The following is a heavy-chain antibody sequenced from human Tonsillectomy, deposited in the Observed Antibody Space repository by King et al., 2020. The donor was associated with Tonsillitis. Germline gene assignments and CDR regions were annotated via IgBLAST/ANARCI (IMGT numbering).Heavy chain of an antibody. CDR1: GYTFTSYY. CDR3: AREEINRSDVVVR. CDR2: INPSGGST. Sequence: VQLVESGAEVKKPGASVKVSCKASGYTFTSYYMHWVRQAPGQGLEWMGIINPSGGSTSYAQKYQGKVTMTRDTSTSTVYMEMRRLRSEDTAVYYCAREEINRSDVVVRWGQGPLVTVSS. D-gene: IGHD2-21*01. J-gene: IGHJ4*02. V-gene: IGHV1-46*01.